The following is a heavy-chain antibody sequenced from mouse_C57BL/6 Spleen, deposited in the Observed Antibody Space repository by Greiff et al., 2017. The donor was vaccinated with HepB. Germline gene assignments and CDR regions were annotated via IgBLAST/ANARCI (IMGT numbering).Heavy chain of an antibody. V-gene: IGHV1-80*01. CDR2: IYPGDGDT. Sequence: VQLQQSGAELVKPGASVKISCKASGYAFSSYWMNWVKQRPGKGLEWIGQIYPGDGDTNYNGKFTGKATLTADKSSSTAYMQLSSLTSEDAAVYFSARSHYGYAMDYWGQGTSVTVSS. J-gene: IGHJ4*01. CDR1: GYAFSSYW. D-gene: IGHD1-1*02. CDR3: ARSHYGYAMDY.